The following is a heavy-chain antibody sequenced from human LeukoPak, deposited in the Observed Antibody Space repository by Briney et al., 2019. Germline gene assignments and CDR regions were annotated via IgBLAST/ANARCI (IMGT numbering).Heavy chain of an antibody. Sequence: SETLSLTCTVSGGSISSYYWSWIRQPPGKGLEWIGYVYSSGNTNYSPSLKSRVIISVDTSKNQFSLKLSSVTAADTAVYYCARGGVLLGIDYWGQGTLVTVSS. CDR1: GGSISSYY. V-gene: IGHV4-59*01. CDR2: VYSSGNT. J-gene: IGHJ4*02. CDR3: ARGGVLLGIDY. D-gene: IGHD2-8*02.